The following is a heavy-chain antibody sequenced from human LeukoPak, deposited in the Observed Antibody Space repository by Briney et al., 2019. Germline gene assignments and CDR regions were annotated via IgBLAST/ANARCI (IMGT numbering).Heavy chain of an antibody. CDR1: GYTFTCYY. J-gene: IGHJ4*02. V-gene: IGHV1-2*02. Sequence: GASVKVSCMASGYTFTCYYMHWVRQAPGQGLEWLGWINPNSGGKNYAQKCQGRVSVTRDTSISTGYMELSRLRSDDTSVYYCARAPRVIHLVGAIDYWGPGTLVSVSS. CDR3: ARAPRVIHLVGAIDY. CDR2: INPNSGGK. D-gene: IGHD1-26*01.